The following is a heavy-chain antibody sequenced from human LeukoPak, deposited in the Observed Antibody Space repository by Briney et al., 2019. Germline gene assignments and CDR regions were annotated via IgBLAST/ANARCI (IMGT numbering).Heavy chain of an antibody. CDR2: INHSGST. CDR3: ARRSAVAEHDY. Sequence: SETLSLTCAVYGGSFSGYYWSWIRQPPGKGLEWIGEINHSGSTNYNPSLKSRVTISVDTSKNQFSLKLSSVTAADTAVYYCARRSAVAEHDYWGQGTLVTVSS. J-gene: IGHJ4*02. CDR1: GGSFSGYY. V-gene: IGHV4-34*01. D-gene: IGHD6-19*01.